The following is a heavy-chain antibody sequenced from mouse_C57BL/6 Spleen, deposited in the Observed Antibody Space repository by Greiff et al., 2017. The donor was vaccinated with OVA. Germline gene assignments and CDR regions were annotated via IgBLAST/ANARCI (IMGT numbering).Heavy chain of an antibody. J-gene: IGHJ2*01. CDR1: GYTFTSYW. D-gene: IGHD1-1*01. Sequence: QVQLQQPGAELVRPGSSVKLSCKASGYTFTSYWMHWVKQRPIQGLEWIGNIDPSDSETHYNQKFKDKATLTVDKSSSTAYMQLSSRTSEDSAVYYCARGITTVDYWGQGTTLTVSS. CDR2: IDPSDSET. CDR3: ARGITTVDY. V-gene: IGHV1-52*01.